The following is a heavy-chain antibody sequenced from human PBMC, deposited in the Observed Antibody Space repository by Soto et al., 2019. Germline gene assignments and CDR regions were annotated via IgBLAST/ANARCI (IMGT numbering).Heavy chain of an antibody. D-gene: IGHD3-3*01. CDR3: ARGTRSRSTYYDFWSGYAAANYYYYGMDV. V-gene: IGHV4-34*01. Sequence: SETLSLTCAVYGGSFSGYYWSWIRQPPGKGLEWIGEINHSGSTNYNPSLKSRVAISVDTSKNQFSLKLSSVTAADTAVYYCARGTRSRSTYYDFWSGYAAANYYYYGMDVWGQGTTVTVSS. J-gene: IGHJ6*02. CDR1: GGSFSGYY. CDR2: INHSGST.